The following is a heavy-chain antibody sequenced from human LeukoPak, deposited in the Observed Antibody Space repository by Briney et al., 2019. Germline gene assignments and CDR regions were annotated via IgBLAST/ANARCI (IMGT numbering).Heavy chain of an antibody. CDR3: VRDLGGRSGH. D-gene: IGHD1-26*01. Sequence: GRSLRLSCAASGFTFSSYGMHWVRQAPGKGLEWVAVIWYDGSNKYYADSVKGRFTISRDNVKNTLYMEMNSLRAEDTAVYYCVRDLGGRSGHWGQGTLVTVSS. CDR1: GFTFSSYG. CDR2: IWYDGSNK. V-gene: IGHV3-33*03. J-gene: IGHJ4*02.